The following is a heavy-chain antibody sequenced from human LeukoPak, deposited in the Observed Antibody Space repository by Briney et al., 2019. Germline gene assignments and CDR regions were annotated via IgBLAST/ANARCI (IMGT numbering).Heavy chain of an antibody. Sequence: SETLSLTCSVSGDSISNYFWSWIRQPPGRGLEWIGYIYYSGSTNYNPSLKSRVTISVDTSKNQFSLKLSSVTAADTAVYYCARVGYSSSWINGYYYYMDVWGKGTTVTVSS. CDR2: IYYSGST. D-gene: IGHD6-13*01. J-gene: IGHJ6*03. V-gene: IGHV4-59*01. CDR1: GDSISNYF. CDR3: ARVGYSSSWINGYYYYMDV.